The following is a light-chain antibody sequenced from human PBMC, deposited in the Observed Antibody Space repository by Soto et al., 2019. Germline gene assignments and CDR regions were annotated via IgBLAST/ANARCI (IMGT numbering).Light chain of an antibody. Sequence: QPVLTQSPSASASLGASVTLTCTRSSGHSNYAIAWHQQQSETGPRYLMKLNSDGSHSKGDGIPDRFSGSSSGAERYLTISSLQAEDEADYYSQTWGSGIVVFGGGTKLTVL. CDR1: SGHSNYA. V-gene: IGLV4-69*01. CDR3: QTWGSGIVV. CDR2: LNSDGSH. J-gene: IGLJ2*01.